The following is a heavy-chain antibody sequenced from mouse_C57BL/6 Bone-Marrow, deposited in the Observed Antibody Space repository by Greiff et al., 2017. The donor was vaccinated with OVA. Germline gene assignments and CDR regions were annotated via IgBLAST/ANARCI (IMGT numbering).Heavy chain of an antibody. CDR3: ARDWDENWYFDV. D-gene: IGHD4-1*01. CDR1: GYTFTSYW. CDR2: IDPSDSYT. Sequence: VQLQQPGAELVMPGASVKLSCKASGYTFTSYWMHWVKQRPGQGLEWIGEIDPSDSYTNYNQKFKGKSTLTVDKSSSTAYMQLSSLTSDDSAVYYCARDWDENWYFDVWGTGTTVTVSS. V-gene: IGHV1-69*01. J-gene: IGHJ1*03.